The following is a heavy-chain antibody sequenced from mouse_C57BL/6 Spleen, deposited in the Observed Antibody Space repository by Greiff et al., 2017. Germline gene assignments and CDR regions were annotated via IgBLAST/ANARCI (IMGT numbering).Heavy chain of an antibody. CDR2: INPSTGGT. D-gene: IGHD2-5*01. Sequence: EVQLQQSGPELVKPGASVKISCKASGYSFTGYYMNWVKQSPEKSLEWIGEINPSTGGTTYNQKFKAKATLTVDKSSSTAYMQLKSLTSEDSAVYYCARGRVTPFAYWGQGTLVTVSA. CDR1: GYSFTGYY. J-gene: IGHJ3*01. CDR3: ARGRVTPFAY. V-gene: IGHV1-42*01.